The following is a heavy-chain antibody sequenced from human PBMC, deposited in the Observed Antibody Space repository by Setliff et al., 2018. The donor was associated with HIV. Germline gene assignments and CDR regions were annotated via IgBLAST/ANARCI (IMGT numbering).Heavy chain of an antibody. CDR1: GYTFISYA. CDR2: INPNNGNT. CDR3: AQWRGSGGIYYMDV. V-gene: IGHV1-18*01. J-gene: IGHJ6*03. Sequence: ASVKVSCKASGYTFISYAVYWVRQAPGQGLEWVGWINPNNGNTKYAKNFQGRVSMTTTDTSTTTAYMELRSLETEDTAVYDCAQWRGSGGIYYMDVWGKGTTVTVSS. D-gene: IGHD6-19*01.